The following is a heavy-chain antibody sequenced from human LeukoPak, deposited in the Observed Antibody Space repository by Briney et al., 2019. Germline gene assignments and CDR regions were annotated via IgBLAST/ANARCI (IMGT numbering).Heavy chain of an antibody. CDR3: ARADVTMVRGVIAYFDY. D-gene: IGHD3-10*01. CDR2: IIPIFGTA. Sequence: GASVKVSCKASGGTFSSYAISWVRQAPGQGLEWMGGIIPIFGTANYAQKFQGRVTITTDESTSTAYMELSSLRSEDTAVYYCARADVTMVRGVIAYFDYWGQGTLVTVSS. V-gene: IGHV1-69*05. J-gene: IGHJ4*02. CDR1: GGTFSSYA.